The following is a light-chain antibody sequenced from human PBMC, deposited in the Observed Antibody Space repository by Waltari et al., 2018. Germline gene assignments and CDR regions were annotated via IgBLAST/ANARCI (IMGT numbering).Light chain of an antibody. CDR2: GVS. J-gene: IGLJ1*01. CDR3: CSYAGGSAFV. CDR1: SSDVGSYNL. V-gene: IGLV2-23*02. Sequence: QSALTQPASVSGSPGQSITISCTGTSSDVGSYNLVSWYQHRPGKAPKPISYGVSKRPSGVSNRFSGSKSGNTASLTISGLRTEDEADYYCCSYAGGSAFVFGTGTKITVL.